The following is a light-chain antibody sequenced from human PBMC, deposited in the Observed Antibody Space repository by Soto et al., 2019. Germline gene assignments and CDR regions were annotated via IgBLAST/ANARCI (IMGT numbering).Light chain of an antibody. J-gene: IGKJ1*01. Sequence: EIVLTQSPGTLSLSPGERVSLSCRASQTINRSFLAWYQQKPGQAPRLLIYGASSRATGVPDRFSGSGSGTDFTHTISRLEPGDFAVYYCQQYGNSPRTFGQGTKVDIK. CDR1: QTINRSF. CDR3: QQYGNSPRT. CDR2: GAS. V-gene: IGKV3-20*01.